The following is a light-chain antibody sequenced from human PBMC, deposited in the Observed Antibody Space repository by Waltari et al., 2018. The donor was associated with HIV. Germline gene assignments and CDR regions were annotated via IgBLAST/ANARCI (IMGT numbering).Light chain of an antibody. CDR1: TSNIETEA. Sequence: QSVLTQPPSVSGTPGQTVTISCSGSTSNIETEALYWYQQLPGTAPKLIIYRNYKRPSGVSDRFSCSKSGASASLVISGLRSEDEAHYYCVSYDSRLDERLFGGGKKLTVL. CDR2: RNY. V-gene: IGLV1-47*01. J-gene: IGLJ3*02. CDR3: VSYDSRLDERL.